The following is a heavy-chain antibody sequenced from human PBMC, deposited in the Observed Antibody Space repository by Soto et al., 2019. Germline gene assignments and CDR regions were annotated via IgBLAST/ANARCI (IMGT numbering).Heavy chain of an antibody. CDR1: GYTFTGYA. D-gene: IGHD4-17*01. CDR2: ITAYNGIT. CDR3: ARGATVEY. J-gene: IGHJ4*02. V-gene: IGHV1-18*01. Sequence: QVQLVQSGAEVKKPGASVKVSCKASGYTFTGYAISWVRQAPGQGLEWMGWITAYNGITDYAQKFQGRVTMTTDASTSTAYMELRSLSSDVTAVYYCARGATVEYWGQGTLVTVSS.